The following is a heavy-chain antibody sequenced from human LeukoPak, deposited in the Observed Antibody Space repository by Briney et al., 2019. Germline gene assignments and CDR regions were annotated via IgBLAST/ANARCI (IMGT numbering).Heavy chain of an antibody. V-gene: IGHV3-74*03. CDR1: GFTFSSYW. CDR2: ISPDGSRA. CDR3: ARGATRIDY. Sequence: GGSLRLSCAASGFTFSSYWMHWLRQAPGKGLMWVSRISPDGSRAEYADSVKGRFTISRDNAKNSLYLQMNSLRGEDTAVYYCARGATRIDYWGQGTLVTVSS. J-gene: IGHJ4*02. D-gene: IGHD1-26*01.